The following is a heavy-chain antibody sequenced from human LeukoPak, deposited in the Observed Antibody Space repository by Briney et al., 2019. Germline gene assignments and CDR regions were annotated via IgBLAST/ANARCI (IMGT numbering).Heavy chain of an antibody. CDR3: ARAATVTNFGSFDY. D-gene: IGHD4-17*01. Sequence: ASEKVSCKASGYTFTSYGISWVRQAPGQGLEWMGWISAYNGNTNYAQKLQGRVTMTTDTSTSTAYMELRSLRSDDTAVYYCARAATVTNFGSFDYWGQGTLVTVSS. CDR2: ISAYNGNT. CDR1: GYTFTSYG. V-gene: IGHV1-18*01. J-gene: IGHJ4*02.